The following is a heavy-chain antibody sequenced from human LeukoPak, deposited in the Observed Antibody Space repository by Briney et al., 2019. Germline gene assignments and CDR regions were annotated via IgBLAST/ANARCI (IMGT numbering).Heavy chain of an antibody. J-gene: IGHJ6*03. CDR1: GFTFSSYA. CDR3: AKDGWYYDFWSGYSLYYYYYMDV. Sequence: GGSLRLSCAASGFTFSSYAMHWVRQAPGKGLEYVSAISSNGGSTYYANSAKGRFTISRDNSKNTLYLQMGSLRAEDTAVYYCAKDGWYYDFWSGYSLYYYYYMDVWGKGTTVTVSS. CDR2: ISSNGGST. V-gene: IGHV3-64*01. D-gene: IGHD3-3*01.